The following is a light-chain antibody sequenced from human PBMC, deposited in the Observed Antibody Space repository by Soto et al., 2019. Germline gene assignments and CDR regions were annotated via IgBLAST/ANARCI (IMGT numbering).Light chain of an antibody. J-gene: IGKJ1*01. V-gene: IGKV3-20*01. CDR1: QSVSSSY. CDR3: QQYGSSPRT. Sequence: EIVVTQSPGNLSLSPGESATLSCRASQSVSSSYLAWYQQKPGQAPRLLIYGASSIATGIPDRFSGSGSGKAFTLTISRLEPEDFAVYYCQQYGSSPRTFGQGTKVEI. CDR2: GAS.